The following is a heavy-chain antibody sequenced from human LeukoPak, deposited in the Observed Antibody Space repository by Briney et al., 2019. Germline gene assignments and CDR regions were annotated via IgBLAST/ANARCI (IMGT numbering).Heavy chain of an antibody. Sequence: ASVKVSCKASGYTFIAHYIHWLRQAPGQGLEWMGWINPKGPVIRYAQRFQGRVTMTRDTSISTVYMELSSLRSDDTAVYYCARDMEFRGHTYGCYDFWGQGTLVTVSS. D-gene: IGHD5-18*01. CDR1: GYTFIAHY. J-gene: IGHJ4*02. CDR2: INPKGPVI. V-gene: IGHV1-2*02. CDR3: ARDMEFRGHTYGCYDF.